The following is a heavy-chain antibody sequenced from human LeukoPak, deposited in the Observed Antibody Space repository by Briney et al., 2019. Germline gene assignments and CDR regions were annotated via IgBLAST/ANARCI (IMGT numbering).Heavy chain of an antibody. V-gene: IGHV3-30-3*01. D-gene: IGHD3-9*01. CDR2: ISYDGSNK. Sequence: PGRSLRLSCAASGFTFSSYAMHWVRQAPGKGLEWVAVISYDGSNKYYADSVKGRFTISRDNSKNTLYLQMNSLRAEDTAVYYCARGSTYYDILTGSLDYWGQGTLVTVSS. CDR3: ARGSTYYDILTGSLDY. CDR1: GFTFSSYA. J-gene: IGHJ4*02.